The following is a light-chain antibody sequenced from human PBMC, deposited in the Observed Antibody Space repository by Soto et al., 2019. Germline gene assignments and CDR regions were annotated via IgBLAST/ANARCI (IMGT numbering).Light chain of an antibody. CDR3: CSYAGSYGV. CDR2: DVS. J-gene: IGLJ1*01. V-gene: IGLV2-11*01. CDR1: SSDVGGYNY. Sequence: QSVLTQPRSVSGSPGQSGTISCTGTSSDVGGYNYVSWYQQHPGKAPKLMIYDVSKRPSGVPDRFSGSKSGNTASLTISGLQAEDEADYCCCSYAGSYGVFGTGTQLTVL.